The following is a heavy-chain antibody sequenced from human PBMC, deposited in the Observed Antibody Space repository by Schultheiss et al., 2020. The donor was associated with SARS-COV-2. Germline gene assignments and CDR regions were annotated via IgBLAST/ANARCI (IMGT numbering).Heavy chain of an antibody. D-gene: IGHD2-2*01. CDR1: GYTFASYG. Sequence: ASVKVSCKTSGYTFASYGISWVRQAPGQGLEWMGWISAYNGNTNYAQKFQGRVTMTRDTSTSTAYMELSSLRSEDTAVYYCASPDCSSTSCYDAFDIWGQGTMVTVSS. CDR3: ASPDCSSTSCYDAFDI. CDR2: ISAYNGNT. V-gene: IGHV1-18*01. J-gene: IGHJ3*02.